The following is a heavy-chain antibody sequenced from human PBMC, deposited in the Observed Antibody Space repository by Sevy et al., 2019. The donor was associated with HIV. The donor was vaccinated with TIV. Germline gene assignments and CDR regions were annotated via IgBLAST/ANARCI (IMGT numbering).Heavy chain of an antibody. Sequence: ASVKVSCKASGYTFTGYYMHWVRQAPGQGLEWMGRINPNSGGTNYAQKFQGRVTMTRDTSISTAYMELSRLRSDDTAVYYCARDRWEMATEAWFDPWGQGTLVTVSS. V-gene: IGHV1-2*06. D-gene: IGHD1-26*01. CDR1: GYTFTGYY. J-gene: IGHJ5*02. CDR3: ARDRWEMATEAWFDP. CDR2: INPNSGGT.